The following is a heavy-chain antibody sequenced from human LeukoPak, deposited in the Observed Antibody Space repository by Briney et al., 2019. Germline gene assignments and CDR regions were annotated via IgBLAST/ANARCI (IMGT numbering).Heavy chain of an antibody. CDR1: GFTFSSYG. D-gene: IGHD6-19*01. CDR2: ISNDESTI. Sequence: GGTLRLSCAASGFTFSSYGMSWVRQAPGKGLEWVSLISNDESTIIYADSVKGRFTISRDNAKNTLYLQMNSLRAEDTAVYYCAKDLTLLQQWLVHNFYYYYYMDVWGKGTTVTVSS. CDR3: AKDLTLLQQWLVHNFYYYYYMDV. V-gene: IGHV3-74*01. J-gene: IGHJ6*03.